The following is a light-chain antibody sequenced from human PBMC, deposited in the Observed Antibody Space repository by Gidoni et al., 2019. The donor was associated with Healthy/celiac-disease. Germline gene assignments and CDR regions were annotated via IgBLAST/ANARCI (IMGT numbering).Light chain of an antibody. CDR1: TSNIGSNP. Sequence: QSVLTQPPSASGTPGQTITISCSESTSNIGSNPVNWYQHIPGASPKLLIYSNSKRPSGVPVRFSGSKSGTSASLAISDLQSEDEADYYCATWVVRLNGLTFGGGTKLTVL. CDR2: SNS. CDR3: ATWVVRLNGLT. V-gene: IGLV1-44*01. J-gene: IGLJ2*01.